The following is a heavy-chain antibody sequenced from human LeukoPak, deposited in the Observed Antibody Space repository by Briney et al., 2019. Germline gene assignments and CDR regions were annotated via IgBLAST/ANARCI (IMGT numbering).Heavy chain of an antibody. CDR1: GGSITDYY. D-gene: IGHD3-10*01. V-gene: IGHV4-34*01. CDR3: AKVGDLFGAHRVRGLPPDYYYMDV. CDR2: INHTGST. J-gene: IGHJ6*03. Sequence: PSETLSLTCALSGGSITDYYYNWVRQPPGKGLEWIGEINHTGSTTYNPSLKSRVIIAVDTSKNQFSLKLTSVTAADTAVYYCAKVGDLFGAHRVRGLPPDYYYMDVWGKGTTVTVSS.